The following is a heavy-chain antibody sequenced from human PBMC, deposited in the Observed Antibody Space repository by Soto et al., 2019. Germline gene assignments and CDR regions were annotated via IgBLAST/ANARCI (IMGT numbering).Heavy chain of an antibody. D-gene: IGHD3-22*01. CDR3: ARDTNPWDYYDSSGYYYNDAFDI. J-gene: IGHJ3*02. CDR1: GGTFSSYA. CDR2: IIPIFGTA. Sequence: ASVKVSCKASGGTFSSYAISWVRQAPGQGLEWMGGIIPIFGTANYAQKFQGRVTITADESTSTAYMELSSLRSEDTAVYYCARDTNPWDYYDSSGYYYNDAFDIWGQGTMVTVSS. V-gene: IGHV1-69*13.